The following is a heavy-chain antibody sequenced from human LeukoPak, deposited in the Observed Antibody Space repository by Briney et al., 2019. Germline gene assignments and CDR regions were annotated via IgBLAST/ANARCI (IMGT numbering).Heavy chain of an antibody. V-gene: IGHV3-7*04. CDR3: TRVGYIDEGIDY. Sequence: GGSLGLSCVASGFPFSSYWMTWVRQAPGKGLEWVANIKQDGSKKSYVDSVKGRFTISRDNAKNSLYLQMNSLRAEDTAIYYCTRVGYIDEGIDYWGQGTLVTVSS. CDR2: IKQDGSKK. CDR1: GFPFSSYW. D-gene: IGHD5-24*01. J-gene: IGHJ4*02.